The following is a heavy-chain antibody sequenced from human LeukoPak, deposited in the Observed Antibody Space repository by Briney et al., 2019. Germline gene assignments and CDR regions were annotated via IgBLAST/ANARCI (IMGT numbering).Heavy chain of an antibody. J-gene: IGHJ4*02. CDR2: IRSKANSYAT. Sequence: GGFLRLSCAASGFTFSGSAMHWVRQASGKGLEWVGRIRSKANSYATAYAASVKGRFTISRDDSKNTAYLQMNSLKTEDTAVYYCTRHSDIVATPFDYWGQGTLVTVSS. CDR3: TRHSDIVATPFDY. D-gene: IGHD5-12*01. V-gene: IGHV3-73*01. CDR1: GFTFSGSA.